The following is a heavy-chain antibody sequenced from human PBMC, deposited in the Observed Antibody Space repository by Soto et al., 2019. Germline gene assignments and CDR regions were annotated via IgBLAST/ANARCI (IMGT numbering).Heavy chain of an antibody. V-gene: IGHV4-59*01. D-gene: IGHD6-13*01. CDR2: IYYSGST. J-gene: IGHJ4*02. Sequence: PSETLSLTCTVSGGSISSYYLSWIRQPPGKGLEWIGYIYYSGSTNYNPSLKSRVTISVDTSKNQFSLKLSSVTAADTAVYYCARVSPTGTSDYWGQGTLVTVSS. CDR3: ARVSPTGTSDY. CDR1: GGSISSYY.